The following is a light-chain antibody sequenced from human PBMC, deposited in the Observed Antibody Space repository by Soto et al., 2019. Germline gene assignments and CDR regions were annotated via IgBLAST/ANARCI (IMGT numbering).Light chain of an antibody. J-gene: IGKJ1*01. Sequence: DIQLTQSPSSLSAYVGDRVTITCRASQSISTHLNWYQQTPGKAPKLLIYAASTLQRWVASSFSGSVSGTDFTLTISSLQPEDFGTYFCQRSYSPPWTFGQGTKVDIK. V-gene: IGKV1-39*01. CDR3: QRSYSPPWT. CDR1: QSISTH. CDR2: AAS.